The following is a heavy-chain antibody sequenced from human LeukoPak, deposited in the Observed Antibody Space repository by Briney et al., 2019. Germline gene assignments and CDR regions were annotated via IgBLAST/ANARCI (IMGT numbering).Heavy chain of an antibody. V-gene: IGHV3-48*01. Sequence: GRSLRLSCAASGFILSGYNLNWVRQAPGKGLEWISYISSSTVIIYYADSVKGRFTISRDNAKNSLYLQMNSLRAEDTAVYYCARLPLWTTDAFDIWGQGTMVTVSS. CDR1: GFILSGYN. CDR3: ARLPLWTTDAFDI. D-gene: IGHD3-10*01. J-gene: IGHJ3*02. CDR2: ISSSTVII.